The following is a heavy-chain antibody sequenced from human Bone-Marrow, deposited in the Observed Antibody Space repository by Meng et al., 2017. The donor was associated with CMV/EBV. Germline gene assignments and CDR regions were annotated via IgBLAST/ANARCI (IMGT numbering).Heavy chain of an antibody. V-gene: IGHV1-2*02. CDR1: GYTFTGYY. CDR3: ARDHRCSSTSCDDFDI. J-gene: IGHJ3*02. D-gene: IGHD2-2*01. Sequence: ASVKVSCKASGYTFTGYYMHWVRQAPGQGLEWMGWINPNSGGTNYAQKFQGRVTMTRDTSISTAYMELSRLRSDDTAVYYCARDHRCSSTSCDDFDIWGQGTMVTVSS. CDR2: INPNSGGT.